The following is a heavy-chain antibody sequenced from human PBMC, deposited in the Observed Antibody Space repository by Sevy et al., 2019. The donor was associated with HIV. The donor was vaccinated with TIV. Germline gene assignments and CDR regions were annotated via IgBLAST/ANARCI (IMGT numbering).Heavy chain of an antibody. V-gene: IGHV3-72*01. Sequence: GGSLRLSCAASGFTFSDHYMEWVRQAPGKGLEWVGRTRNKADSYTTEYAGSVKGRFTSSRNDSMNSLYLQMNSLKTADTAVYYWATHVGIAAAGRGFDYWGQGTLVTVSS. CDR3: ATHVGIAAAGRGFDY. D-gene: IGHD6-13*01. J-gene: IGHJ4*02. CDR1: GFTFSDHY. CDR2: TRNKADSYTT.